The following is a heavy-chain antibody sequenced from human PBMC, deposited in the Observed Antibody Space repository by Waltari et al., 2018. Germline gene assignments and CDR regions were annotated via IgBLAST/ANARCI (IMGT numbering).Heavy chain of an antibody. V-gene: IGHV3-33*01. J-gene: IGHJ4*02. CDR1: GFIISDYG. CDR3: ARGDHHFDS. CDR2: IWPDGNTK. Sequence: QVQLVQSGGGVVQPGRSLRLSCAASGFIISDYGMQWVRQAPGKGLDWVEVIWPDGNTKYYAHSAKGRFTISRDISKNTLYLSMNTLRVEDTGVYYCARGDHHFDSWGQGTLVTVSS.